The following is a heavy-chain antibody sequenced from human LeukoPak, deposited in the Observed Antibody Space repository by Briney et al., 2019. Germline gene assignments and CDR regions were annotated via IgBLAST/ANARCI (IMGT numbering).Heavy chain of an antibody. CDR2: ISYDGSNK. D-gene: IGHD3/OR15-3a*01. V-gene: IGHV3-30-3*01. Sequence: GGSLRLSCAASGFTFSSYAMHWVRQAPGKGLEWVAVISYDGSNKYYADSVKGRFTISRDNSKNTLYLQMNSLRAEDTAVYYCARGDSSKNWFDPWGQGTLVTASS. J-gene: IGHJ5*02. CDR3: ARGDSSKNWFDP. CDR1: GFTFSSYA.